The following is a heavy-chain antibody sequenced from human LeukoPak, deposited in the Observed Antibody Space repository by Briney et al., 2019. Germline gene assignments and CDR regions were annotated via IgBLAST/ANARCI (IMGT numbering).Heavy chain of an antibody. CDR1: GYIFTDYY. V-gene: IGHV1-2*02. Sequence: GASVKVSCNASGYIFTDYYMHWVRQAPGQGLEWMGWINPKSDGTKYAQNFQGRVTMTWDTSISTAYMEVSRLTSDDTAMFYWARDPPGTTAFDLWGQGTMVTVSS. D-gene: IGHD1-1*01. J-gene: IGHJ3*01. CDR2: INPKSDGT. CDR3: ARDPPGTTAFDL.